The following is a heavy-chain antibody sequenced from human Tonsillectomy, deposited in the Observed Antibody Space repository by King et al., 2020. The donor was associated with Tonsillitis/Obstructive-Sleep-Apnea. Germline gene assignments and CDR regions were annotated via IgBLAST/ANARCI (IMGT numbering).Heavy chain of an antibody. CDR2: VNTNTGNP. V-gene: IGHV7-4-1*02. CDR1: GYTFTSYA. Sequence: VQLVQSGSELKKPGASVKVSCKASGYTFTSYAMNWVRQAPGQGLEWMGWVNTNTGNPTYAQGFTGRFVFSLDTSVSTAYLQINGLKAEDTALYYCARDPRVAVAGSFDYWGQGTLVTVSS. J-gene: IGHJ4*02. CDR3: ARDPRVAVAGSFDY. D-gene: IGHD6-19*01.